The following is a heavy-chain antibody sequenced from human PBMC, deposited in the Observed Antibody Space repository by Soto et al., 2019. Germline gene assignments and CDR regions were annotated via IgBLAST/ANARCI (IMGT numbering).Heavy chain of an antibody. CDR2: MNPNSGNT. Sequence: XSVKVPCQASGYSFTSYDINWVRQATGQGLEWMGWMNPNSGNTDYAQKFQGRVTMTRNTSISTAYMELSSLRSEDTAVYYCARDYSSGYGMDVWGHGTTVTVSS. V-gene: IGHV1-8*01. CDR3: ARDYSSGYGMDV. D-gene: IGHD6-19*01. CDR1: GYSFTSYD. J-gene: IGHJ6*02.